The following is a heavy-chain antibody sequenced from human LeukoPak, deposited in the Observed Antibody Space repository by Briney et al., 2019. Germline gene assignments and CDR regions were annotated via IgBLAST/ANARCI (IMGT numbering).Heavy chain of an antibody. CDR3: ARGAGYCTSTSCHLWSDY. J-gene: IGHJ4*02. Sequence: GGSLRLSCAASGFTFSSYSMNWVRQAPGKGLEWVSSISSSSNIYYADSVKGRFAISRDNAKNSLYLQMNSLRAEDTAVYYCARGAGYCTSTSCHLWSDYWGQGTLVTVSS. V-gene: IGHV3-21*06. CDR2: ISSSSNI. D-gene: IGHD2-2*01. CDR1: GFTFSSYS.